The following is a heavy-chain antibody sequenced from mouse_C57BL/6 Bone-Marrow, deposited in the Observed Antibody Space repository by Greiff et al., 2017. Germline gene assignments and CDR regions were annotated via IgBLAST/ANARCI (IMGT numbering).Heavy chain of an antibody. CDR1: GFTFTDYY. Sequence: EVMLVESGPVLVKPGPSVKISCKASGFTFTDYYMHWVKQSHGKSLEWIGLVYPYNGGTSYNQKFKGKATLTVDTSSSTAYMELNSLTSEDSAVYYCARERIITPGAMDDWGQGTSVTVSS. J-gene: IGHJ4*01. CDR2: VYPYNGGT. D-gene: IGHD1-1*01. CDR3: ARERIITPGAMDD. V-gene: IGHV1-36*01.